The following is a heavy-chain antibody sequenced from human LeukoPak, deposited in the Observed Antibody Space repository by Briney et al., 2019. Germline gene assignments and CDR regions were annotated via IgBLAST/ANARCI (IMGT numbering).Heavy chain of an antibody. D-gene: IGHD3-22*01. CDR1: GGTFSSYA. CDR3: ARDRGYDSSGYYYSFDY. J-gene: IGHJ4*02. V-gene: IGHV1-69*13. Sequence: ASVKVSCKASGGTFSSYAISWVRQAPGQGLEWMGGIIPIFGTANYAQKFQGRVTITADESTSTAYMELSGLRSEDTAVYYCARDRGYDSSGYYYSFDYWGQGTLVTVSS. CDR2: IIPIFGTA.